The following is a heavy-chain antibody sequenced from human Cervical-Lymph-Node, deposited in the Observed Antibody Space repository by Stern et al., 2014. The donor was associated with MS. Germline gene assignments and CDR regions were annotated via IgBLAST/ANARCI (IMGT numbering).Heavy chain of an antibody. Sequence: QVQLVQSGAEVKKPGSSVKVSCKASGGTFSSFAFSWVRQAPGQGLEWMGEVISMFGTAKYAQKFQGRVTITADGSTSTAYMELSSLRFEDTAVYYCARRDYYDSSGYYYGDAFDIWGQGTMVTVSS. J-gene: IGHJ3*02. CDR3: ARRDYYDSSGYYYGDAFDI. CDR2: VISMFGTA. V-gene: IGHV1-69*01. CDR1: GGTFSSFA. D-gene: IGHD3-22*01.